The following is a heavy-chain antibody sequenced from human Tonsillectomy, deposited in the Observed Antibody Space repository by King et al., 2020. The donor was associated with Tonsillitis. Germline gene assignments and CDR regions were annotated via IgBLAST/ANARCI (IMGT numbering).Heavy chain of an antibody. CDR2: IIPINGFP. CDR3: AKSTHGGVWGVVVSPRDYHAMDV. CDR1: GGSFNDNA. Sequence: QLVQSGAEVKKAGSSVKVSCKASGGSFNDNAISWVRQAPGQGLEWMGGIIPINGFPNCAQKFQDRLIITADESTSTAYMELSRLTSEDTGVYYCAKSTHGGVWGVVVSPRDYHAMDVWGLGTSVTVSS. D-gene: IGHD3-16*01. J-gene: IGHJ6*02. V-gene: IGHV1-69*01.